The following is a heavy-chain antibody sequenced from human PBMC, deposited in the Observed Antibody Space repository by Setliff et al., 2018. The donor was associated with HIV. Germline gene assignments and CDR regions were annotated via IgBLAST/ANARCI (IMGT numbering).Heavy chain of an antibody. Sequence: SETLSLTCTVSGGSVGSSSYYWAWIRQPPGKGLEWMGSIYYTGNTKYNPSLESRVTFSIDTSENQFSLRLASVTAADTAIYYCARDDSIVLVPAIMRGDGLDFWGQGRMVTVS. D-gene: IGHD2-2*01. CDR3: ARDDSIVLVPAIMRGDGLDF. V-gene: IGHV4-39*07. CDR2: IYYTGNT. J-gene: IGHJ3*01. CDR1: GGSVGSSSYY.